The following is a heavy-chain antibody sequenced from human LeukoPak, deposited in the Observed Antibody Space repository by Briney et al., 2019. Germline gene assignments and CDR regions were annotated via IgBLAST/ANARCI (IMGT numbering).Heavy chain of an antibody. CDR2: INHSGST. CDR3: ARGPNGGFDP. V-gene: IGHV4-34*01. D-gene: IGHD2-8*01. J-gene: IGHJ5*02. Sequence: SETLSLTCAVYGGSFSGYYWSWIRQPPGKGPEWIGEINHSGSTNYNPSLKSRVTISVDTSKNQFSLKLSSVTAADTAVYYCARGPNGGFDPWGQGTLVTVSS. CDR1: GGSFSGYY.